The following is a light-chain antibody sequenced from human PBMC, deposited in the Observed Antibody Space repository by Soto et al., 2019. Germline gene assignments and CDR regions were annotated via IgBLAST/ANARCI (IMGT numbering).Light chain of an antibody. CDR1: SSNIGSNT. CDR2: SNN. V-gene: IGLV1-44*01. CDR3: GTWDSSLSAHV. Sequence: QSVLTQPPSASGTPGQRVTISCSGSSSNIGSNTVNWYQQLPGTAPKLLIYSNNQRPSGVPDRFSGSKSGTSASLAISGLQSEDEADYYCGTWDSSLSAHVFGTGTQLTVL. J-gene: IGLJ1*01.